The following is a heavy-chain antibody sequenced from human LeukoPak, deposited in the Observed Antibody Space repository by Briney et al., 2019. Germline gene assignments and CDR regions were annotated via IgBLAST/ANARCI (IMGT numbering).Heavy chain of an antibody. D-gene: IGHD1/OR15-1a*01. Sequence: GWSLRLSCAASGFTFSSYAMSWVRQAPGKGPEWVANMNKDGSEEYYVDSVKGRFTIFKDTAKNSLYLQMNNLRVEDTALYYCARNNDMDVWGQGTTVVVSS. CDR1: GFTFSSYA. CDR3: ARNNDMDV. CDR2: MNKDGSEE. J-gene: IGHJ6*02. V-gene: IGHV3-7*03.